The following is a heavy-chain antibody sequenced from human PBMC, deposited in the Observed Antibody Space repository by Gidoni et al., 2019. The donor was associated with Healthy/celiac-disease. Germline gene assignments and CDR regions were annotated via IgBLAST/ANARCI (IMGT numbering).Heavy chain of an antibody. D-gene: IGHD2-2*01. J-gene: IGHJ1*01. CDR1: GFPFSSYA. V-gene: IGHV3-30-3*01. Sequence: QVQLVESGGGVVQPGRSLRLSCAASGFPFSSYAMHWVRQAPGKGLEWVAVISYDGSNKYYADSVKGRFTISRDNSKNTLYLQMNSLRAEDTAVYYCASGYCSSTSCRPEYFQHWGQGTLVTVSS. CDR2: ISYDGSNK. CDR3: ASGYCSSTSCRPEYFQH.